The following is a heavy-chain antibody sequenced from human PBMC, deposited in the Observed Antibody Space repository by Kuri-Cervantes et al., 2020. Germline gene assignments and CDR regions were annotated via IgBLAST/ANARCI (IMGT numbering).Heavy chain of an antibody. D-gene: IGHD3-22*01. CDR1: GFTFSSYG. CDR3: ARVADDSGWCFDL. V-gene: IGHV3-33*08. CDR2: IWYDGSNK. J-gene: IGHJ2*01. Sequence: GGSLRLSCAASGFTFSSYGMHWVRQAPGKGLEWVAVIWYDGSNKYYADSVKGRFTISRENAKNSLYLQMNSLRAGDTAVYYCARVADDSGWCFDLWGRGTLVTVSS.